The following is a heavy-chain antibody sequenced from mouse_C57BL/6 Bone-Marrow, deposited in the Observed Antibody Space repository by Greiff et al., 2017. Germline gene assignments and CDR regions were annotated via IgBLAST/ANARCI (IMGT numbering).Heavy chain of an antibody. CDR1: GYTFTSYW. V-gene: IGHV1-61*01. CDR2: IYPSDSET. Sequence: VQLQQPGAELVRPGSSVKLSCKASGYTFTSYWMDWVKQRPGQGLEWIGNIYPSDSETHYNQKFKDKATLTVDKSSSTAYMQLSSLTSEDSAVYYCARLGYYGSSYNFDYWGQGTTLTVSS. J-gene: IGHJ2*01. D-gene: IGHD1-1*01. CDR3: ARLGYYGSSYNFDY.